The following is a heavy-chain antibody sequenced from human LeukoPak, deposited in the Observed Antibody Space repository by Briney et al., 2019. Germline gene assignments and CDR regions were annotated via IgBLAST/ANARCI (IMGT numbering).Heavy chain of an antibody. CDR1: GGSISRYY. Sequence: SETLSLTCTVAGGSISRYYWGWIRQPPGKGLEWNGYIYTSGSTNYNPSLKSRVTISVAPSKNQFSLKLSSVTAADTAVYYCARHARAAAAPDYWGQGTLVTVSS. CDR2: IYTSGST. J-gene: IGHJ4*02. V-gene: IGHV4-4*09. D-gene: IGHD6-13*01. CDR3: ARHARAAAAPDY.